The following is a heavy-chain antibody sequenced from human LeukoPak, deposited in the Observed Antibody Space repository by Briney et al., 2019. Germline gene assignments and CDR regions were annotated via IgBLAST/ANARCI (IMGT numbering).Heavy chain of an antibody. Sequence: GASVKVSCKASGYTFTGYYMHWVRQAPGQGLEWMGRINPNSGGTNYAQKLQGRVTMTTDTSTSTAYMELRSLRSDDTAVYYCARDFLEIVVVPAAIVRGFDIWGQGTMVTVSS. J-gene: IGHJ3*02. D-gene: IGHD2-2*01. CDR2: INPNSGGT. V-gene: IGHV1-2*06. CDR3: ARDFLEIVVVPAAIVRGFDI. CDR1: GYTFTGYY.